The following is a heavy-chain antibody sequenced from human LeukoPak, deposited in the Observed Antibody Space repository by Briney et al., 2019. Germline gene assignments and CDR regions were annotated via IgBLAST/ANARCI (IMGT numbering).Heavy chain of an antibody. D-gene: IGHD2-21*01. Sequence: GGSLRLSCAASGFIFSHYTLTWVRQAPGKGLEWVSSINGSGDATLYADSVMGRFTISRDNAKNTVSLQMNNLRAEDTAIYYCAKSDCGSDGCKLLNYWGQGTLVSASS. CDR3: AKSDCGSDGCKLLNY. V-gene: IGHV3-23*01. CDR2: INGSGDAT. J-gene: IGHJ4*02. CDR1: GFIFSHYT.